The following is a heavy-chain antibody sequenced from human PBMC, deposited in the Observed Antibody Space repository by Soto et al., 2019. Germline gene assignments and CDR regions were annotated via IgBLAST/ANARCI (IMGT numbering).Heavy chain of an antibody. CDR2: MNPNSGNT. Sequence: ASVKVSCKASGYTFTSYDINWVRQATGQGLEWMGWMNPNSGNTGYAQKFQGRVTMTRNTSLSTAYMDLSSLRSEDTAVYYCARAPSLYNNQYYFDYWGQGTLVTVSS. CDR1: GYTFTSYD. J-gene: IGHJ4*02. V-gene: IGHV1-8*01. CDR3: ARAPSLYNNQYYFDY. D-gene: IGHD4-4*01.